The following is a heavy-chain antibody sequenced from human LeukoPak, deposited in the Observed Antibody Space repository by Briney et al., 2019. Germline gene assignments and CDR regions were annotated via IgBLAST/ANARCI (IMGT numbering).Heavy chain of an antibody. J-gene: IGHJ5*02. CDR3: ARQGDQLLSLNWFDP. CDR2: IHHSGST. D-gene: IGHD2-2*01. Sequence: SETLSLTCAVSGYSISSGYYWGWIRQPPGKGLEWIGSIHHSGSTYYNPSLKSRVTISVDTSKNQFSLKLSSVTAADTAVYYCARQGDQLLSLNWFDPWGQGTLVTVSS. V-gene: IGHV4-38-2*01. CDR1: GYSISSGYY.